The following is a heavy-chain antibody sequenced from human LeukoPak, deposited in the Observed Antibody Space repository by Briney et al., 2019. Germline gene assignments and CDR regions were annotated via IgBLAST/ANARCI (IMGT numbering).Heavy chain of an antibody. CDR2: IYYSGST. CDR3: ARYITIFDY. CDR1: GGSISSYY. D-gene: IGHD3-3*01. Sequence: SETLSLTCTVSGGSISSYYWSWIRQPPGKGLEWIGYIYYSGSTNYNPSLKSRVTISVDTSKNQFSLKLNSVTAADTAVYYCARYITIFDYWGQGTLVTVSS. V-gene: IGHV4-59*01. J-gene: IGHJ4*02.